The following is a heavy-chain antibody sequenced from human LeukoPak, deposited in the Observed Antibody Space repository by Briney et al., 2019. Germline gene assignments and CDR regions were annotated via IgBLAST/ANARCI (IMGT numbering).Heavy chain of an antibody. J-gene: IGHJ3*02. CDR2: IYYSGST. Sequence: PSETLSLTCTVSGGSISSSSYYWGWIRQPPGKGLEWIGSIYYSGSTFYNPSLKSRVTISVDTSKNQFSLRLTSVTAADTAVYYCARSGYSSSWSSVGASDIWGQGTMVTVSS. CDR3: ARSGYSSSWSSVGASDI. CDR1: GGSISSSSYY. V-gene: IGHV4-39*07. D-gene: IGHD6-13*01.